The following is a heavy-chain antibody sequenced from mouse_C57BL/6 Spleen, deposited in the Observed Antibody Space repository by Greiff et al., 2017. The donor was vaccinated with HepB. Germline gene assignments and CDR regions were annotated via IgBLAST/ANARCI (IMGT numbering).Heavy chain of an antibody. J-gene: IGHJ2*01. CDR3: ARYPIYYGKGGYFDY. D-gene: IGHD2-1*01. CDR2: ISDGGSYT. V-gene: IGHV5-4*03. CDR1: GFTFSSYA. Sequence: DVKLVESGGGLVKPGGSLKLSCAASGFTFSSYAMSWVRPTPEKRLEWVATISDGGSYTYYPDNVKGRFTISRDTAKNNLYLQMSHLKSEDTAMYYCARYPIYYGKGGYFDYWGQGTTLTVSS.